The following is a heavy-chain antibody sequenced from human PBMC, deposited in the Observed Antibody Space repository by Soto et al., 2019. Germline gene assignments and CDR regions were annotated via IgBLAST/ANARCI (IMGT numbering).Heavy chain of an antibody. J-gene: IGHJ4*02. D-gene: IGHD6-19*01. CDR1: GDSVSSDAYY. CDR2: ILSSGGT. V-gene: IGHV4-61*08. Sequence: SETLSLTCSVSGDSVSSDAYYWTWIRQPPGKALEWVGFILSSGGTSTNPSLRSRLSMSVDTSRNQFSMRLTSVTAADTGVYFCAKGFSSGLYVDSWGRGTLVTVSS. CDR3: AKGFSSGLYVDS.